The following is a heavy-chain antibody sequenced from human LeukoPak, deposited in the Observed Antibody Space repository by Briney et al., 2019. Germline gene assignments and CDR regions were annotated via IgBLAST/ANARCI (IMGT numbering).Heavy chain of an antibody. V-gene: IGHV3-23*01. CDR3: AKDDYYDTRGAFDI. J-gene: IGHJ3*02. Sequence: TGGSLRLSCAASGFTFSSYAMSWVRQAPGKGLEWVSAISGSGGSTYYADSVKSRFTISRDNSKNTLYLQMNSLRAEDTAVYYCAKDDYYDTRGAFDIWGQGTMVTVSS. D-gene: IGHD3-22*01. CDR2: ISGSGGST. CDR1: GFTFSSYA.